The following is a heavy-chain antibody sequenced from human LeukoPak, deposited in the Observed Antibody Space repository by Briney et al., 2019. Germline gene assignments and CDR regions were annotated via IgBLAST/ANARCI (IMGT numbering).Heavy chain of an antibody. V-gene: IGHV3-23*01. CDR2: ISRSGGDA. D-gene: IGHD4-23*01. CDR1: GVPFTSYA. CDR3: ATWGNFGEYNY. J-gene: IGHJ4*02. Sequence: PGGSLRLSCAVSGVPFTSYAMTWVRQPLGKGLEWVSAISRSGGDAYYPDSVKGRFTISRDNSRDILYLQMNSLGADDTAVYYCATWGNFGEYNYWGQGTLVSVTS.